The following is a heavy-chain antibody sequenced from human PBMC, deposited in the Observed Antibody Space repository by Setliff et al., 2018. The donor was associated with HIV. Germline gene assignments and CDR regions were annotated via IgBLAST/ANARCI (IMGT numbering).Heavy chain of an antibody. CDR1: GFTFSSYE. D-gene: IGHD3-16*02. V-gene: IGHV3-48*03. CDR3: ARIRAVWGSYREKAFDI. Sequence: SGGSLRLSCAASGFTFSSYEMNWVRQAPGKGLEWVSYISSSGSTIYYADSVKGRFTISRDNAKNSLYLQMNSLRAEDTAVYYCARIRAVWGSYREKAFDIWGQGTMVTVSS. CDR2: ISSSGSTI. J-gene: IGHJ3*02.